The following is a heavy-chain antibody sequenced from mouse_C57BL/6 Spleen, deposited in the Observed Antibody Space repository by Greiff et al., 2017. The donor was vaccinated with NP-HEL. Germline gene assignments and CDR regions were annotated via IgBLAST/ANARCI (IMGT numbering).Heavy chain of an antibody. Sequence: EVKLMESGGGLVQPGGSLKLSCAASGFTFSDYYMYWVRQTPEKRLEWVAYISNGGGSTYYPDTVKGRFTISRDNAKNTLYLQMSRLKSEDTAMYYCARQGYYGSSDYWGQGTSVTVSS. D-gene: IGHD1-1*01. CDR3: ARQGYYGSSDY. CDR2: ISNGGGST. V-gene: IGHV5-12*01. CDR1: GFTFSDYY. J-gene: IGHJ4*01.